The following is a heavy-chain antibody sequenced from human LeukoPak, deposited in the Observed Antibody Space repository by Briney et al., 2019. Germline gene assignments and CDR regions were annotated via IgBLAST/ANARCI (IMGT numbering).Heavy chain of an antibody. CDR3: ARGPRYFVR. V-gene: IGHV4-34*01. Sequence: PSETLSLTCAAYGGSFSGYYWSWIRQPPGKGLEWIGEINHSGSTNYNPSLKSRVTISVDTSKNQFSLKLSSVTAADTAVYYCARGPRYFVRWGQGTLVTVSS. J-gene: IGHJ4*02. CDR1: GGSFSGYY. D-gene: IGHD3-9*01. CDR2: INHSGST.